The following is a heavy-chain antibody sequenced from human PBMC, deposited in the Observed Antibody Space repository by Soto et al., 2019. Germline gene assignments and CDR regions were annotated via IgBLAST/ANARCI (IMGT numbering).Heavy chain of an antibody. J-gene: IGHJ3*02. D-gene: IGHD6-19*01. CDR1: GYTFTSYY. V-gene: IGHV1-46*03. CDR2: INPSGGST. Sequence: ASVKVSCKASGYTFTSYYMHWVRQAPGQGLEWMGIINPSGGSTSYAQKFQGRVTMTRDTSTSTVYMELSSLRSEDTAVYYCASPSIAVAGTNDAFDIWGQGTMVTVSS. CDR3: ASPSIAVAGTNDAFDI.